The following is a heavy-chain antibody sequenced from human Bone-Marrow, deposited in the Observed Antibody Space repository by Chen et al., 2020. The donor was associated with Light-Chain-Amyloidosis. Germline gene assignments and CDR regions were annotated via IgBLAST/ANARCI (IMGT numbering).Heavy chain of an antibody. V-gene: IGHV3-7*01. J-gene: IGHJ4*02. CDR2: INPAGGET. CDR3: ARARGRAVYDY. CDR1: GLPFRTPS. D-gene: IGHD3-16*01. Sequence: EVQLVESGGGLVQPGGSLRLSCAASGLPFRTPSMGWVRQAPGKGLEWVSNINPAGGETYYLDSVKGRFTISRDNARNSLYLQMNSLRAEDTAVYYCARARGRAVYDYWGQGTLLTVSS.